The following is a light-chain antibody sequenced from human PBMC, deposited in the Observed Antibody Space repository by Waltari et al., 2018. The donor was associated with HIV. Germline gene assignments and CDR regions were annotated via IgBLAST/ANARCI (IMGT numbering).Light chain of an antibody. V-gene: IGLV1-47*01. CDR2: RNN. CDR1: SSNIGRNY. J-gene: IGLJ1*01. CDR3: AVWNDSLSGYV. Sequence: QSVLTQPPSASGTPGQRLTISCSGSSSNIGRNYVYWYQQLTGSAPKLLIYRNNQRPSGVPDRFSGSKSGTSASLAISGLRSEDEADYYCAVWNDSLSGYVFGTGTKVTV.